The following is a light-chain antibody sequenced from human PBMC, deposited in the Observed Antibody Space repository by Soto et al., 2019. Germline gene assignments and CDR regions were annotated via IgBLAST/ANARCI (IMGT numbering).Light chain of an antibody. V-gene: IGKV3-20*01. CDR1: QTVRNNY. J-gene: IGKJ4*01. CDR2: DAS. CDR3: QQFSSYPLT. Sequence: EFVLTQSPGTLSLSPGERATLSCRASQTVRNNYLAWYQQKPGQARRLLIYDASSRATGIPDRFSGGGSGTDFTLTISRLEPEDFAVYYCQQFSSYPLTFGGGTKVDI.